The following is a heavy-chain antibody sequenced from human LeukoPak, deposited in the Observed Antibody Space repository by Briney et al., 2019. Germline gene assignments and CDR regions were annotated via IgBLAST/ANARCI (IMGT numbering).Heavy chain of an antibody. Sequence: SETLSLTCTVSGGSISSYYWRWIRQPPGKGLEWIGYIYYSGSTNYNPSLKSRVTISVDTSKNQFSLKLSSVTAADTAVYYCARDLGIAAAGTRFDPWGQGTLVTVSS. D-gene: IGHD6-13*01. J-gene: IGHJ5*02. V-gene: IGHV4-59*01. CDR1: GGSISSYY. CDR3: ARDLGIAAAGTRFDP. CDR2: IYYSGST.